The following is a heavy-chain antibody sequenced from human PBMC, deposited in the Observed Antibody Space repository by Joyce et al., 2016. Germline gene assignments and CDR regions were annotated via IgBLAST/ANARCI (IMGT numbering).Heavy chain of an antibody. CDR2: TANKINSYPT. V-gene: IGHV3-72*01. Sequence: SDHYMEWVRQAPGKGLEWVGRTANKINSYPTEYAASVRGRFTISRDDSMNSLYLQMNSLKTEDTAVYYCTRGGGIYHFWYFDLWGRGTLVTVSP. D-gene: IGHD4-23*01. CDR3: TRGGGIYHFWYFDL. J-gene: IGHJ2*01. CDR1: SDHY.